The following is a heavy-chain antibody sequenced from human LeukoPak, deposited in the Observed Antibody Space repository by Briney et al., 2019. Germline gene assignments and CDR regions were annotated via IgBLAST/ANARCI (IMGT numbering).Heavy chain of an antibody. Sequence: SETLSLTCAVYGGSFSGYYWSWIRQPPGKGLEWIGEINHSGSTNYNPSLKSRVTISVDTSKNQFSLKLSSVTAADTAVYYCARDWKVPEHYHDSSGYYYLHYYYYGMDVWGQGTTVTVPS. V-gene: IGHV4-34*01. D-gene: IGHD3-22*01. CDR3: ARDWKVPEHYHDSSGYYYLHYYYYGMDV. CDR2: INHSGST. J-gene: IGHJ6*02. CDR1: GGSFSGYY.